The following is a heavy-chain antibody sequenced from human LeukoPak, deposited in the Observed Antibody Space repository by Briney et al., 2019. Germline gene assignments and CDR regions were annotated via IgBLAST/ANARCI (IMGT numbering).Heavy chain of an antibody. CDR2: IWYDGSNK. D-gene: IGHD3-10*01. V-gene: IGHV3-33*01. CDR1: GFTFGSYG. Sequence: GGSLRLSCAASGFTFGSYGMHWVRQAPGKGLEWVAVIWYDGSNKYYADSVKGRFTISRDNSKNTLYLQMNSLRAEDTAVYYCARGDYYGSGSYAVAGFDDWGQGTLVTVSS. CDR3: ARGDYYGSGSYAVAGFDD. J-gene: IGHJ4*02.